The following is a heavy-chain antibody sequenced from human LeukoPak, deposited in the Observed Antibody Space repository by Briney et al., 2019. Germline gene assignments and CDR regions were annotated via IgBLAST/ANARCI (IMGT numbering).Heavy chain of an antibody. J-gene: IGHJ4*02. CDR2: IYYSGST. Sequence: SETLSLTCTVSGGSISSSSYYWGWIRQPPGKGLEWIGSIYYSGSTYYNPSLKSRVTISVDTSKNQFSLKLSSVTAADTAVYYCARVPPSRKGSGYIFDYWGQGTLVTVSS. V-gene: IGHV4-39*07. CDR1: GGSISSSSYY. D-gene: IGHD3-22*01. CDR3: ARVPPSRKGSGYIFDY.